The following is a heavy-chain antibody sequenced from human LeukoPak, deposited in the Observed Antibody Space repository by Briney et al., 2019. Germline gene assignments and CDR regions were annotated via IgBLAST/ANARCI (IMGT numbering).Heavy chain of an antibody. D-gene: IGHD3-10*01. J-gene: IGHJ6*02. CDR1: GFTFSSYG. Sequence: PGGSLRLSCAASGFTFSSYGMHWVRQAPGKGLEWVAVIWYDGSNKYYTDSLKGRFTISRDNSKNTLYLQMNSLRAEDMSVYYCARDRGPRGSAMEVWGQGTTVTVSS. CDR3: ARDRGPRGSAMEV. V-gene: IGHV3-33*01. CDR2: IWYDGSNK.